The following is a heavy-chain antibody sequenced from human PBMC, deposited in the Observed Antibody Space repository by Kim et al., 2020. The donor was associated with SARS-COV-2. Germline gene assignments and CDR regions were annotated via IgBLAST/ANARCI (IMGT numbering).Heavy chain of an antibody. D-gene: IGHD3-3*01. V-gene: IGHV4-31*02. CDR3: AREGHYDFWSGYPLDGMDV. Sequence: SRVTISVDTSKNQFSLKLSSVTAADTAVYYCAREGHYDFWSGYPLDGMDVWGQGTTVTVSS. J-gene: IGHJ6*02.